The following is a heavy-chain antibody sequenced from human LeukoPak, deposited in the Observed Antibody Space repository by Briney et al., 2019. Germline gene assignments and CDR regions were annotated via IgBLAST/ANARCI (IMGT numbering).Heavy chain of an antibody. J-gene: IGHJ5*02. CDR3: ARVGILRFPSNWFDP. D-gene: IGHD3-3*01. Sequence: SETLSLTCTVSGASISSYYWSWIRQPPGKGLEWIGYIYYSGSTRYNPSLKSRVAISVDTSKNQFSLKLSSVTAADTAVYYCARVGILRFPSNWFDPWGQGTLVTFSS. CDR1: GASISSYY. V-gene: IGHV4-59*01. CDR2: IYYSGST.